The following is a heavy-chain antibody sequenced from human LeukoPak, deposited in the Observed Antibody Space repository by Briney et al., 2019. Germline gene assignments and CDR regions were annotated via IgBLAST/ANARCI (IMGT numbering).Heavy chain of an antibody. CDR1: GGSFSGYY. CDR3: ARAGDSSGYCDS. V-gene: IGHV4-34*01. Sequence: SETLSLTCAVYGGSFSGYYWSWIRQPPGKGLEWIGEINHSGSTNYSPSLKSRVTISVDTSKNQFSLKLSSVTAADTAVYYCARAGDSSGYCDSWGQGTPVTVSS. J-gene: IGHJ4*02. CDR2: INHSGST. D-gene: IGHD3-22*01.